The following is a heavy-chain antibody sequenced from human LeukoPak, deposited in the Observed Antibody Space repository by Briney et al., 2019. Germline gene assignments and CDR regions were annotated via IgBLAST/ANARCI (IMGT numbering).Heavy chain of an antibody. Sequence: SETLSLTCTVSGDPGSNYYWSWIRQSPGKGPEWIGNIYYSGNTNYNPPLKSRVTMSVDMSKNQFSLKLSSVTAADTAVYYCAGTTTTAWFDPWGQGTLVTVSS. V-gene: IGHV4-59*02. D-gene: IGHD1-1*01. CDR1: GDPGSNYY. J-gene: IGHJ5*02. CDR2: IYYSGNT. CDR3: AGTTTTAWFDP.